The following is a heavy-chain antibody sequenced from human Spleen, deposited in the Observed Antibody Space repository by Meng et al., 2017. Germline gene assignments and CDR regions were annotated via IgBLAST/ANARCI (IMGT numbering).Heavy chain of an antibody. CDR2: LCGGGFTT. V-gene: IGHV3-23*01. J-gene: IGHJ5*02. D-gene: IGHD2-21*02. CDR1: GFSFSSYA. Sequence: GESLKISCAASGFSFSSYAMSWVRRAPGKGLEWLAALCGGGFTTYYADSVKGWFTNSRDNSKNTVHLQMNSLRAEDTAVYFCAKGADYSWFDPWGQGTLVTVSS. CDR3: AKGADYSWFDP.